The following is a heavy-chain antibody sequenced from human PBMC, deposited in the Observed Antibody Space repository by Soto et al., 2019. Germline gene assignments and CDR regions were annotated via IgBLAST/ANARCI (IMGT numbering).Heavy chain of an antibody. D-gene: IGHD3-22*01. CDR2: VSSSSSYI. J-gene: IGHJ4*02. Sequence: PGGSLRLSCAASGFTFSSYSMNWVRQAPGKGLEWVSSVSSSSSYIYYADSVKGRFTISRDNAKNSLYLQMNSLRAEDTAVYYCARDSVPRYYYDSSGYYFPSCFDYWGQGTLVTVSS. CDR1: GFTFSSYS. V-gene: IGHV3-21*01. CDR3: ARDSVPRYYYDSSGYYFPSCFDY.